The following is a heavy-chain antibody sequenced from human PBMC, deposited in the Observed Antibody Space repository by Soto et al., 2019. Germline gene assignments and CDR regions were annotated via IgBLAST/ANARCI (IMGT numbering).Heavy chain of an antibody. CDR1: GFTFSSYA. D-gene: IGHD6-19*01. Sequence: EVQLLESGGGLVQPGGSLRLSCAASGFTFSSYAMSWVRQAPGKGLEWVSAISGSGGSTYYADSVKGRFTISRDNSKKTLYLQMNSLRAEDTAVYYCAKDQGIAVASPGVYWGQGTLVTVSS. V-gene: IGHV3-23*01. CDR2: ISGSGGST. J-gene: IGHJ4*02. CDR3: AKDQGIAVASPGVY.